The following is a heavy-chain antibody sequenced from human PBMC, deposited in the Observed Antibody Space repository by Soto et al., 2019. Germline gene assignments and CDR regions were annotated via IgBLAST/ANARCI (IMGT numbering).Heavy chain of an antibody. Sequence: QVVLVQSGAEVKNPGSSVKVSCKASGGTFGRNAINWVRQAPGQGFEWMGGIMPMFDTANHAQKFRDRIMITADESTNTAYLELKDLRSEDTAIYYCARPQGSGWRFNALDFWGQGTMVTVSS. CDR3: ARPQGSGWRFNALDF. CDR2: IMPMFDTA. V-gene: IGHV1-69*01. J-gene: IGHJ3*01. D-gene: IGHD6-19*01. CDR1: GGTFGRNA.